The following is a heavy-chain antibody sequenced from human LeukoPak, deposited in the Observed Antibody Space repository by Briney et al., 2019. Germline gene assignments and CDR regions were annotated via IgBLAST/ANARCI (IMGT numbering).Heavy chain of an antibody. Sequence: GGSLRLSCAASGFTFSSYAMSWVRQAPGKGLEWVSAISGSGGSTYYADSVKGRFTISRDNSRNTLYLQMNSLRAEDTAVYYCAKEIYCYDSSGSHDAFDIWGQGTMVTVSS. D-gene: IGHD3-22*01. CDR2: ISGSGGST. CDR3: AKEIYCYDSSGSHDAFDI. CDR1: GFTFSSYA. V-gene: IGHV3-23*01. J-gene: IGHJ3*02.